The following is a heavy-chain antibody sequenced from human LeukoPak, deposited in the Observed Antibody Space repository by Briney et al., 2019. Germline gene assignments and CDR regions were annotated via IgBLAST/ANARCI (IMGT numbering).Heavy chain of an antibody. CDR1: GGSFSGYY. CDR3: ARPRYCSGGSCYPNWFDP. J-gene: IGHJ5*02. Sequence: PSETLSLTCAVYGGSFSGYYWSWIRQPPGKGLEWIGEINHSGSTNYNPSLKSRVTISVDTSKNQFSLKLSSVTAADTAVYYCARPRYCSGGSCYPNWFDPWGQGTLVIVSS. D-gene: IGHD2-15*01. V-gene: IGHV4-34*01. CDR2: INHSGST.